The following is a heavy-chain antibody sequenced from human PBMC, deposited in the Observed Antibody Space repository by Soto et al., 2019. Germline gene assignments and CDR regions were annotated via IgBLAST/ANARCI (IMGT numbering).Heavy chain of an antibody. CDR1: GFNFDDYA. V-gene: IGHV3-9*01. Sequence: GGSLRLSCAASGFNFDDYAMHWVRQIPGKGLEWVSGISWESGSIGYADSVKGRFSISRDNAKNSLYLQMNSLRAEDTAVYYCARGTTLAIFDYGMDVWGQGTTVTVSS. CDR2: ISWESGSI. J-gene: IGHJ6*02. D-gene: IGHD3-3*01. CDR3: ARGTTLAIFDYGMDV.